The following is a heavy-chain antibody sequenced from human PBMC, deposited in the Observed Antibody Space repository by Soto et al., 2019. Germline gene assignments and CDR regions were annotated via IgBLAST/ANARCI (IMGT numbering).Heavy chain of an antibody. CDR3: ARRTMGNDCYMDV. J-gene: IGHJ6*03. D-gene: IGHD3-10*01. CDR1: GFTLSDYY. V-gene: IGHV3-11*01. Sequence: QVQLVESGGGLVKPGGSLRLSCVASGFTLSDYYMSWIRQAPGKGLEWVSYISSSGTIDNYADSVKGRFTISRDNAKNSLFLQMNGLRAEDTAVDYRARRTMGNDCYMDVWGKGTAVTVSS. CDR2: ISSSGTID.